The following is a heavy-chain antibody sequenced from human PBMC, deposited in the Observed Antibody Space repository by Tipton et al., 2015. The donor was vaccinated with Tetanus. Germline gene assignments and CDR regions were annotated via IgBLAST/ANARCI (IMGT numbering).Heavy chain of an antibody. CDR2: INHSGST. CDR3: ARDGWGLTNWFDP. Sequence: TLSLTCAVYGGSFSGYYWSWIRQPPGKGLEWIGEINHSGSTNYNPSLKSRVTISVDTSKNQFSLKLSSATAADTAVYYCARDGWGLTNWFDPWGQGTLVTVSS. J-gene: IGHJ5*02. D-gene: IGHD7-27*01. V-gene: IGHV4-34*01. CDR1: GGSFSGYY.